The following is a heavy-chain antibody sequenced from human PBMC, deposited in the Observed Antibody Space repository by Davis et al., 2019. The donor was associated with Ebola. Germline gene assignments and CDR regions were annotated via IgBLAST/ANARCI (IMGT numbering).Heavy chain of an antibody. V-gene: IGHV1-18*04. CDR3: ARGRAMARWFDP. Sequence: ASVKVSCKASGYTFTSYVISWVRLAPGQGLEWMGWISPFNGYTIYAQKLQGRVTMTTDTPTTTAYMELRSLRSDDTAVYYCARGRAMARWFDPWGQGTLVTVSS. CDR2: ISPFNGYT. D-gene: IGHD3-10*01. J-gene: IGHJ5*02. CDR1: GYTFTSYV.